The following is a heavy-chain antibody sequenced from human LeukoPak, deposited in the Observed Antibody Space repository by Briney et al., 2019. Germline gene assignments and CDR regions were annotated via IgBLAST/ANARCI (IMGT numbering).Heavy chain of an antibody. CDR3: ARDRFDYSLDY. Sequence: QAGGSLRLSCAASGFTFFSHPMNWVRQAPGKGLEWVAYISISGDTVYYTHSVRGRFTISRDNAENTVHLQMNSLRTDDTAIYYCARDRFDYSLDYWGQGVLVTVSS. D-gene: IGHD2-15*01. J-gene: IGHJ4*02. V-gene: IGHV3-48*01. CDR1: GFTFFSHP. CDR2: ISISGDTV.